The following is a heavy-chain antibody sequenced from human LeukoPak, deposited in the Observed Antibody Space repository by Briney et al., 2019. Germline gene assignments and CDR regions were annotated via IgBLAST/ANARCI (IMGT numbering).Heavy chain of an antibody. V-gene: IGHV1-2*02. CDR2: INPNSGGT. D-gene: IGHD6-13*01. CDR3: ARGSSSWSLAYDAFDI. Sequence: ASVKVSCKASGYTFTGYYMHWVRQAPGQGLEWMGWINPNSGGTNYAQKFQGRVTMTRDTSISTAYMELSRLRSDDTAVYYCARGSSSWSLAYDAFDIWGQGTMVTVSS. CDR1: GYTFTGYY. J-gene: IGHJ3*02.